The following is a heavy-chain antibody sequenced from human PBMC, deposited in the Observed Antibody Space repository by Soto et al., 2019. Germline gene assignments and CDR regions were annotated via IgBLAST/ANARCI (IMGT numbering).Heavy chain of an antibody. D-gene: IGHD3-22*01. V-gene: IGHV3-30*18. CDR1: GFTFSSYG. Sequence: QVQLVESGGGVVQPGRSLRLSCAASGFTFSSYGMHWVRQAPGKGLEWVAVISYDGSNKYYADSVKGRFTISRDNSKNXXYLQMNSLRAEDTAVYYCAKGGTGMIVARDWYFDLWGRGTLVTVSS. CDR2: ISYDGSNK. CDR3: AKGGTGMIVARDWYFDL. J-gene: IGHJ2*01.